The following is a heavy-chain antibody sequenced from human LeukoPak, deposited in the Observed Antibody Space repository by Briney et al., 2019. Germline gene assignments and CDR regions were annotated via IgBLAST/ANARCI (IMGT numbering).Heavy chain of an antibody. Sequence: SETLSLTCTISGGSVSDYYWSWIRQSPGKGLEWIGYIYHTGSTSYSPSLKSRVTISADTSQNQFSLKLSSVTAADTAVYYCARGKYYDILTGYYKPVSYNWFDPWGQGTLVTVSS. J-gene: IGHJ5*02. V-gene: IGHV4-59*02. D-gene: IGHD3-9*01. CDR3: ARGKYYDILTGYYKPVSYNWFDP. CDR1: GGSVSDYY. CDR2: IYHTGST.